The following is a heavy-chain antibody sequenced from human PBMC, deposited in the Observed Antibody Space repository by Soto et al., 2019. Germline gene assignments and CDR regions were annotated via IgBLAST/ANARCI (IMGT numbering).Heavy chain of an antibody. CDR1: GGSINSGGYY. V-gene: IGHV4-31*03. CDR2: IYYSGST. D-gene: IGHD3-10*01. CDR3: ALDRAISDSGSPGLDP. Sequence: QVQLKESGPGLVKPSQTLSLTCTVSGGSINSGGYYWSWIRQHPGKGLEWIGYIYYSGSTFYNPILRTRVTVAVLTSKMDFSLGLTSVTAADTAGYYCALDRAISDSGSPGLDPWGQGTLVTVSS. J-gene: IGHJ5*02.